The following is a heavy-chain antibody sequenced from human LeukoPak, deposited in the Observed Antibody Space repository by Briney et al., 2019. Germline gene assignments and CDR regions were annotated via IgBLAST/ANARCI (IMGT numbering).Heavy chain of an antibody. CDR1: GGSISINNYY. CDR2: IYYSWST. V-gene: IGHV4-39*01. D-gene: IGHD3-3*01. Sequence: KPSETLSLTCTVSGGSISINNYYWGWIRQPPGKGLEWIGNIYYSWSTYYNPSLKSRVTISVDTSKNQFSLKLSSVTAADTAVYYCARLPRYDFWSWGQGTLVTVSS. J-gene: IGHJ4*02. CDR3: ARLPRYDFWS.